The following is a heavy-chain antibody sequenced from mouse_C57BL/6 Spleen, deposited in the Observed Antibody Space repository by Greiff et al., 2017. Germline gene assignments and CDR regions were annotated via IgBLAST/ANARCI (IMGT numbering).Heavy chain of an antibody. V-gene: IGHV2-6-1*01. J-gene: IGHJ1*03. CDR2: IWSDGST. D-gene: IGHD1-1*01. CDR3: ARHEGDTTVEGYFEV. Sequence: QVQLQQSGPGLVAPSQSLSITCTVSGFSLTSYGVHWVRQPPGKGLEWLVVIWSDGSTTYNSALKSRLSISKDNSKSQVFLKMNSRQTDDTAMYYCARHEGDTTVEGYFEVWGTGTTVTVSS. CDR1: GFSLTSYG.